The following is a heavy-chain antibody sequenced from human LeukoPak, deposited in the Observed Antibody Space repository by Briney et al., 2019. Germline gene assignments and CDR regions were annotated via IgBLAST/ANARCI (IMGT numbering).Heavy chain of an antibody. CDR1: GYTFISYD. V-gene: IGHV1-8*01. CDR3: ARGFLDYDSSDYAFSYY. CDR2: MNPNNGNT. Sequence: ASVKVSCKASGYTFISYDITWVRQASGEGLEWMGWMNPNNGNTGYAQRFQGRVTLTRDTSISTAYMELSSLRSEDTAVYYCARGFLDYDSSDYAFSYYWGQGTLVTVSS. J-gene: IGHJ4*02. D-gene: IGHD3-22*01.